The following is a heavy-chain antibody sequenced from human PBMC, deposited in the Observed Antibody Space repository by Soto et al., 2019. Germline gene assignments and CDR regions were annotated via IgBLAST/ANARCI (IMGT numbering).Heavy chain of an antibody. Sequence: PGGLLRLSCAASGCNFISYAMSWVRQAPGKGLEWVSAISGSGGSTYYADSVKGRFTISRDNSKNTLYLQMNSLRAEDTAVYYCAKDPSVLRFLEHGYWGQGTLVTVSS. CDR1: GCNFISYA. V-gene: IGHV3-23*01. CDR3: AKDPSVLRFLEHGY. J-gene: IGHJ4*02. CDR2: ISGSGGST. D-gene: IGHD3-3*01.